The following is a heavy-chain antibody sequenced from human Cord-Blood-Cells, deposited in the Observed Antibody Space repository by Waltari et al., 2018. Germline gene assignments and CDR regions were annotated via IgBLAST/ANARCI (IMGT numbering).Heavy chain of an antibody. V-gene: IGHV4-39*01. D-gene: IGHD5-12*01. CDR1: GGSISSSSSY. CDR3: ARHVGIVATSLDY. CDR2: IYYSGST. J-gene: IGHJ4*02. Sequence: QLQLQESGPGLVKPSETLSLTCTVSGGSISSSSSYWGWIRQPPGKGLEWIGSIYYSGSTYYNPSLKSRVTISVDTSKNQFSLKLSSVTAADTAVYYCARHVGIVATSLDYWGQGTLVTVSS.